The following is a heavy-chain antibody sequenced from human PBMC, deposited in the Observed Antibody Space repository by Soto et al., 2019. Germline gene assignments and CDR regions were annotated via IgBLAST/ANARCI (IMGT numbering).Heavy chain of an antibody. J-gene: IGHJ4*02. CDR2: IKQDGSER. V-gene: IGHV3-7*04. CDR1: GFTFSNYW. CDR3: GRAEYSYGRDY. D-gene: IGHD5-18*01. Sequence: PGGSLRLSCAASGFTFSNYWMNWVRQAPGKGLEWVANIKQDGSERYYVDSVKGRFTISRDNAKNSLYLQMDSLRAEDTAVYYCGRAEYSYGRDYWGQGTLVTVSS.